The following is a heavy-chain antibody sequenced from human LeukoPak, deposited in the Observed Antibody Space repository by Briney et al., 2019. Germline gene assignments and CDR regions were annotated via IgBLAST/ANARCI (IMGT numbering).Heavy chain of an antibody. D-gene: IGHD6-13*01. CDR3: ATDGGPEYSSSWYLY. V-gene: IGHV3-48*04. CDR2: ISSSGSTI. Sequence: GGSLRLSCAASGFTFSSYSMNWVRQAPGKGLEWVSYISSSGSTIYYADSVKGRFTISRDNAKNSLYLQMNSLRAEGTAVYYCATDGGPEYSSSWYLYWGQGTLVTVSS. J-gene: IGHJ4*02. CDR1: GFTFSSYS.